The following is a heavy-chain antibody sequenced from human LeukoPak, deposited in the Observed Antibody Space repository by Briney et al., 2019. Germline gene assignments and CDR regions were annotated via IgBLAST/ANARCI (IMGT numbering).Heavy chain of an antibody. CDR2: ISSSGSTI. CDR3: ARDLVATITNY. D-gene: IGHD5-12*01. Sequence: GVSLRLSCAASGFTFSDYYMSWIRQAPGKGLEWVSYISSSGSTIYYADAVKGRFTISRDNAKNSLYLQMNSLRAEATAVYYCARDLVATITNYWGQGTLVTVSS. V-gene: IGHV3-11*01. J-gene: IGHJ4*02. CDR1: GFTFSDYY.